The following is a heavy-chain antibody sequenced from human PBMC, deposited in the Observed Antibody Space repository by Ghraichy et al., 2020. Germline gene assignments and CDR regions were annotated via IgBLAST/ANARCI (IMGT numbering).Heavy chain of an antibody. Sequence: LTCTGSGFTLSSYEINWVRQAPGKGLEWVAFISRSGDIRHYADSVKGRFIISRDNTRESLYLHLNSLEVEDTAVYYCARDLRSPWFDPWGQGTRVTVSS. D-gene: IGHD3-10*01. CDR3: ARDLRSPWFDP. V-gene: IGHV3-48*03. CDR1: GFTLSSYE. CDR2: ISRSGDIR. J-gene: IGHJ5*02.